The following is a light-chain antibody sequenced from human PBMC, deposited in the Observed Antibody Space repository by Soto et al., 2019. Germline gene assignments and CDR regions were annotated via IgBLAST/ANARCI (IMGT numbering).Light chain of an antibody. Sequence: DLQMTQSPSILSASVGARVTIASLASQGITSWLAWYQQKPGKAPKLLIYAASTLQGGVPSRFSGSGSGTEFTLTISGLQPDDFATYYCQQYHSYSPWTFGQGTKVDIK. CDR3: QQYHSYSPWT. J-gene: IGKJ1*01. CDR1: QGITSW. CDR2: AAS. V-gene: IGKV1-5*01.